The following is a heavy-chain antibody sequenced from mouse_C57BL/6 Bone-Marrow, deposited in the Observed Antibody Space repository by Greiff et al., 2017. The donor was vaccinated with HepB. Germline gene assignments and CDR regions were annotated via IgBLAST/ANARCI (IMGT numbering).Heavy chain of an antibody. CDR2: IYPGGGYT. V-gene: IGHV1-63*01. D-gene: IGHD2-14*01. Sequence: VQVVESGAELVRPGTSVKMSCKASGYTFTNYWIGWAKRRPGHGLEWIGDIYPGGGYTNYNEKFKGKATLTADKSSSTAYMQFSSLTSEDSAIYYCARSEGTKGSYWYFDVWGTGTTVTVSS. CDR3: ARSEGTKGSYWYFDV. CDR1: GYTFTNYW. J-gene: IGHJ1*03.